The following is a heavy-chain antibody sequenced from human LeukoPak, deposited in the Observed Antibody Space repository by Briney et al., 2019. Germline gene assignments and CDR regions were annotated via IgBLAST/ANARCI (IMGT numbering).Heavy chain of an antibody. CDR2: MNPNSGNT. D-gene: IGHD6-13*01. J-gene: IGHJ6*03. Sequence: GASVKVSCKASGYTFTSYYIHWVRQATGQGLEWMGWMNPNSGNTGYAQKFQGRVTITRNTSISTAYMELSSLRSEDTAVYYCARGPYAGSSLVIPYYYMDVWGKGTTVTVSS. CDR1: GYTFTSYY. CDR3: ARGPYAGSSLVIPYYYMDV. V-gene: IGHV1-8*03.